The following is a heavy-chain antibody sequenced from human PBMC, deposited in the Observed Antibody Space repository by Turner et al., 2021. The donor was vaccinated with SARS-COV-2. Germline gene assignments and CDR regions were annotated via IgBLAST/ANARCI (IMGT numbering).Heavy chain of an antibody. Sequence: QLQLQESGPGLVKSSETLSPTCTVSGGSISSSNYYWGWIRQPPGKGLEWIGSVYYSGSTYYNPALKSRLTISVDTSKNQFSLKLSSVTAADTAVYYCARFEYGYSYSFGFDYWGQGTLVTVSS. CDR2: VYYSGST. CDR1: GGSISSSNYY. D-gene: IGHD5-18*01. CDR3: ARFEYGYSYSFGFDY. V-gene: IGHV4-39*01. J-gene: IGHJ4*02.